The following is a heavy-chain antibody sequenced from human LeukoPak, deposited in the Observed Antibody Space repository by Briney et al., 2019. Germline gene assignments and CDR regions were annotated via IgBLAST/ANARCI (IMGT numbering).Heavy chain of an antibody. CDR2: IYHSGST. D-gene: IGHD5-12*01. CDR1: GGSISTYY. CDR3: ARGGGYASPIGY. V-gene: IGHV4-59*01. J-gene: IGHJ4*02. Sequence: KPSETLSLTCTLSGGSISTYYWSWILQPPGKGLEWIGYIYHSGSTNYNPSLKSRVTISVDTSKNQFSLKLSSVTAADTAVYYCARGGGYASPIGYWGQGALVSVSS.